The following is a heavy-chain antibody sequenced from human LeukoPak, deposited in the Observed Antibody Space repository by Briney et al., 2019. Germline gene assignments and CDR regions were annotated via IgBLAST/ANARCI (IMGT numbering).Heavy chain of an antibody. V-gene: IGHV4-39*01. CDR1: GGSISSSSYY. Sequence: SETLSLTCTVSGGSISSSSYYWGWIRQPPGKGLEWIGSIYYSGSTYYNPSLKSRVTISVDTSKNQFSRKLSSVTAADTAVYYCARVGYCTNGVCSQRIFDYWGQGTLVTVSS. D-gene: IGHD2-8*01. CDR2: IYYSGST. CDR3: ARVGYCTNGVCSQRIFDY. J-gene: IGHJ4*02.